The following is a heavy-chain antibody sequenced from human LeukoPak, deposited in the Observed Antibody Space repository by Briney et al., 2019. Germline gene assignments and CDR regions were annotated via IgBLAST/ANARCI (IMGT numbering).Heavy chain of an antibody. D-gene: IGHD3-3*01. Sequence: SETLSLTCIVSGGSVSSYYWSWIRQPPGKGLEWIGFINHGGSTNYNPSLKSRVTMSVDTSKNQFSLNLNSVTAADTAVYYCARTSGRYSAYWSQGTLATVP. CDR2: INHGGST. CDR3: ARTSGRYSAY. V-gene: IGHV4-59*02. CDR1: GGSVSSYY. J-gene: IGHJ4*02.